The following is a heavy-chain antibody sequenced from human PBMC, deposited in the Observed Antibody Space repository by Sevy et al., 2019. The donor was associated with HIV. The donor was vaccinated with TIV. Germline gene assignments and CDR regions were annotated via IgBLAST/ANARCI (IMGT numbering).Heavy chain of an antibody. CDR2: ISSSSSYI. Sequence: GGSLRLSCAASGFTFSSYSMNWVRQAPGKGLEWVSSISSSSSYIYYADSVKGRFTISRDNAKNSLYLQMNSLRAEDTAVYYCARFTWQWPTAPRFNDYFDYWGQGTLVTVSS. J-gene: IGHJ4*02. CDR3: ARFTWQWPTAPRFNDYFDY. D-gene: IGHD6-19*01. V-gene: IGHV3-21*01. CDR1: GFTFSSYS.